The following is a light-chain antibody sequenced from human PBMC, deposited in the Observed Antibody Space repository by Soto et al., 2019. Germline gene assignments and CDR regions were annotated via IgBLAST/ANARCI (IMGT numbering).Light chain of an antibody. CDR1: QSVNSN. Sequence: IVITQYPATLSVPPGERATLSCRASQSVNSNLVCFQQKPGQAPRLLVYGASTRSTSIPGRVSGSGFGTEFTLTLSSLQSDDFAVHYCQQYNNWVWKFGQGTKVEI. CDR3: QQYNNWVWK. J-gene: IGKJ1*01. CDR2: GAS. V-gene: IGKV3-15*01.